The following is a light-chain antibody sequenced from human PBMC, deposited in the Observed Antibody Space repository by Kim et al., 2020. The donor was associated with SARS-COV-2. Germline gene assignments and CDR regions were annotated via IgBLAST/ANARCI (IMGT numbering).Light chain of an antibody. CDR1: QGVRNE. CDR2: AAS. V-gene: IGKV1-6*01. J-gene: IGKJ1*01. Sequence: SSVGDRVNITCRASQGVRNELGWYQQQPGKAPKLLIYAASSLQSGVPSRFSGSGSGTDFTLTISSLQPEDFATYYCLHDYNYVWTFGQGTKVDIK. CDR3: LHDYNYVWT.